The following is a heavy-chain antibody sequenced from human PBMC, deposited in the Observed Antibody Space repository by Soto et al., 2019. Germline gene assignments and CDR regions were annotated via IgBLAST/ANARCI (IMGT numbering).Heavy chain of an antibody. CDR3: VRSYCGDDCALDH. Sequence: QVQLVESGGGVVQPGRSLRLSCAASGFIFSNYVMHWVRQAPGKGLEWVAVISYDGNSKHYADSVKGRFTISRDNSKSTQYVQKRSVRAENTGVCYCVRSYCGDDCALDHWGQGTLVTVSS. V-gene: IGHV3-30-3*01. J-gene: IGHJ4*02. D-gene: IGHD2-21*02. CDR2: ISYDGNSK. CDR1: GFIFSNYV.